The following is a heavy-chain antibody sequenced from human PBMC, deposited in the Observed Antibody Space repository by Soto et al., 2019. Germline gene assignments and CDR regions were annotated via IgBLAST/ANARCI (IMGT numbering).Heavy chain of an antibody. D-gene: IGHD6-19*01. CDR3: ARGRIAVAVSDFDY. Sequence: ASVKVSCKASGYTFTCYYMHWVRQAPGQGLEWMGWINPNSGGTNYAQKFQGWVIMTRDTSISTAYMELSRLRSDDTAVYYCARGRIAVAVSDFDYWGQGTLVTVSS. V-gene: IGHV1-2*04. CDR1: GYTFTCYY. CDR2: INPNSGGT. J-gene: IGHJ4*02.